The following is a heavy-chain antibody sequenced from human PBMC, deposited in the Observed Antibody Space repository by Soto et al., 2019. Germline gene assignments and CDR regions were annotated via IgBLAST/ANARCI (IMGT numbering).Heavy chain of an antibody. D-gene: IGHD3-3*01. CDR2: INHSGST. Sequence: SETLSLTCAVYGGSFSGYYWSWIRQPPGKGLEWIGEINHSGSTNYNPSLKSRVTISVDTSKNQFSLKLSSVTAADTAVYYCARGPRTIYDFWSGYLTYFDYWGQGTLVTVSS. J-gene: IGHJ4*02. CDR1: GGSFSGYY. V-gene: IGHV4-34*01. CDR3: ARGPRTIYDFWSGYLTYFDY.